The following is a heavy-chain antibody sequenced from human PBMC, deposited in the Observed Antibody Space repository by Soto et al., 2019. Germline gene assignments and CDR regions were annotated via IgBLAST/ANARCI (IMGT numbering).Heavy chain of an antibody. Sequence: CAASGFTFSSFHMNWVRQAPGRGLEWVAYITSSSDTIYYSDSVKGRFTISRDNGKNSLFLQMNSLRDEDTAVYYCARVVVVIPPGYYYAMDVWGQGTTVTVS. CDR2: ITSSSDTI. CDR3: ARVVVVIPPGYYYAMDV. D-gene: IGHD3-22*01. V-gene: IGHV3-48*02. CDR1: GFTFSSFH. J-gene: IGHJ6*02.